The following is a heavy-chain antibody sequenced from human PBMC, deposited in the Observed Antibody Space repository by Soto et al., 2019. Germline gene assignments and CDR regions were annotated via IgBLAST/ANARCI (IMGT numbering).Heavy chain of an antibody. Sequence: GSLRLSCAASGFTFSGSAMHWVRQASGKGLEWVGRIRSKANSYATAYAASVKGRFTISRDDSKNTAYLQMNSLKTEDTAVYYCARRSSSWSFNDAFDIWGQGTMVTVSS. CDR2: IRSKANSYAT. D-gene: IGHD6-13*01. V-gene: IGHV3-73*01. CDR3: ARRSSSWSFNDAFDI. J-gene: IGHJ3*02. CDR1: GFTFSGSA.